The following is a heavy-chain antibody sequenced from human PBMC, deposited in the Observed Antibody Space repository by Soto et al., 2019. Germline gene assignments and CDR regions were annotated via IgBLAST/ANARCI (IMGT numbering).Heavy chain of an antibody. CDR3: PKDPSDLSSYYHGMDV. CDR1: GFTFSSYG. J-gene: IGHJ6*02. Sequence: GGSLRLSCAASGFTFSSYGMHWVRQAPGKGLEWVAVISYDGSNKYYADSVKGRFTISRDNSKNTLYLQMNSLRGEDTAVYSSPKDPSDLSSYYHGMDVWGQGTTVTVSS. CDR2: ISYDGSNK. V-gene: IGHV3-30*18.